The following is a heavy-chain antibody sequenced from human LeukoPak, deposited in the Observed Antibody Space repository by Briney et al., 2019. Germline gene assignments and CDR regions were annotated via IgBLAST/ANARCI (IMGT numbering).Heavy chain of an antibody. CDR3: AKDSAIYCSSTSCDVFDY. D-gene: IGHD2-2*01. Sequence: GGSLRLSCAASGFTFSSYGMHWVRQAPGKGLEWVAFIRYDGSNKYYADSVKGRFTISRDNSENTLYLQMNSLRAEDTAVYYCAKDSAIYCSSTSCDVFDYWGQGTLVTVSS. CDR2: IRYDGSNK. V-gene: IGHV3-30*02. CDR1: GFTFSSYG. J-gene: IGHJ4*02.